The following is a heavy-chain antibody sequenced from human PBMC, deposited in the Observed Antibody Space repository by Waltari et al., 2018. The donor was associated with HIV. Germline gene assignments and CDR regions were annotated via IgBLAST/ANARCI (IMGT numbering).Heavy chain of an antibody. CDR2: ISWNSGDI. V-gene: IGHV3-9*01. J-gene: IGHJ6*02. CDR3: VKDGASTIFGVLNGMDV. D-gene: IGHD3-3*01. Sequence: EVQLVESGGGSVQPGRSLRLSCTASGITFDDYAMHWVRQPPGKGLEWVSGISWNSGDIAYAESGKGRFTITRDNTKNSLFLQMNSVRVEDTALYYCVKDGASTIFGVLNGMDVWGQGTTVTVSS. CDR1: GITFDDYA.